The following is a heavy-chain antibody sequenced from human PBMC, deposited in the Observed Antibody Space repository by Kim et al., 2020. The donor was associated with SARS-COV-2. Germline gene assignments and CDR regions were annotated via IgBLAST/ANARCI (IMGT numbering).Heavy chain of an antibody. CDR3: ARLSSGSGSDRPLLDYFDY. D-gene: IGHD3-10*01. J-gene: IGHJ4*02. CDR1: GGSISSYY. Sequence: SETLSLTCTVSGGSISSYYWSWIRQPPGKGLEWIGYIYYSGSTNYNPSLKSRVTISVDTSKNQFSLKLSSVTAADTAVYYCARLSSGSGSDRPLLDYFDYWGQGTLVTVSS. CDR2: IYYSGST. V-gene: IGHV4-59*08.